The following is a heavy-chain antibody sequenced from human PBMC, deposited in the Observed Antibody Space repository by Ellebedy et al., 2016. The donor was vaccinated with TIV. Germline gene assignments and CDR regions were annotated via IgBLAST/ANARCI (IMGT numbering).Heavy chain of an antibody. CDR1: GGTFSRYD. CDR2: IIPIIGMT. CDR3: ARGLAAAGMGIEY. J-gene: IGHJ4*02. V-gene: IGHV1-69*04. Sequence: SVKVSCKASGGTFSRYDISWVRQAPGQGLEWMGRIIPIIGMTNYAQKFQGRVTITADKSTSTAYMELSSLRSEDTAVYYCARGLAAAGMGIEYWGKGTLVTVSS. D-gene: IGHD6-13*01.